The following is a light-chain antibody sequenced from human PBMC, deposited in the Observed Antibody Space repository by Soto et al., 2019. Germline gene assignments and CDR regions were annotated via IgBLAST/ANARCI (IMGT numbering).Light chain of an antibody. Sequence: QAVVTQPPSVSGVPGQRVTIACTGSTSNIGAGYDVHWYRHLPGAAPKLLLSGHSHRPSGVPDRLSGSKSGTSASLAITGLQAEDEADYYCQSYDSGLVGLIFGAGTKLTVL. CDR3: QSYDSGLVGLI. V-gene: IGLV1-40*01. CDR2: GHS. J-gene: IGLJ2*01. CDR1: TSNIGAGYD.